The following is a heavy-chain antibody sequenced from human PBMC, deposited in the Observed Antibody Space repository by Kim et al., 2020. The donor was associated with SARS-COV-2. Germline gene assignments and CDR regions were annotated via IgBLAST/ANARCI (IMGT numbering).Heavy chain of an antibody. Sequence: SETLSLTCTVSGGSISSSSYYWGWIRQPPGKGLEWIGSIYYSGSTYYNPSLKSRVTISVDTSKNQFSLKLSSVTAADTAVYYCARVRDYGDYDYYGMDVWGQGTTVTVSS. CDR2: IYYSGST. V-gene: IGHV4-39*07. D-gene: IGHD4-17*01. CDR3: ARVRDYGDYDYYGMDV. J-gene: IGHJ6*02. CDR1: GGSISSSSYY.